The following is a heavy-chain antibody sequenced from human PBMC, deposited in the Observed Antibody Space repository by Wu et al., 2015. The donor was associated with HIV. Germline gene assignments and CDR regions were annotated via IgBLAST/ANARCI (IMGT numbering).Heavy chain of an antibody. CDR3: ARAQAWFDP. Sequence: QVQLVQSGAEVKKPGASVKVSCKASGYTFTTYSIHWVRQAPGEGLEWMGWISGYNGNTKYAQKFQGRVTMTTDTSTSTAYMELRSLRSDDTAVYYCARAQAWFDPGAREPWSPSPQ. CDR2: ISGYNGNT. J-gene: IGHJ5*02. CDR1: GYTFTTYS. V-gene: IGHV1-18*04.